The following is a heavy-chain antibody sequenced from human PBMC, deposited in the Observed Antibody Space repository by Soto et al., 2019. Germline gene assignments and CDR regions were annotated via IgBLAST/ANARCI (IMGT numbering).Heavy chain of an antibody. V-gene: IGHV4-61*08. D-gene: IGHD2-15*01. J-gene: IGHJ4*02. CDR3: ARDGRYCSGGSCYSLPYYFDY. Sequence: SETLSLTCTVSGGSISSGGYYWSWIRQHPGKGLEWIGYIYYSGSTNYNPSLKSRVTISVDTSKNQFSLKLSSVTAADTAVYYCARDGRYCSGGSCYSLPYYFDYWGQGTPVTVSS. CDR2: IYYSGST. CDR1: GGSISSGGYY.